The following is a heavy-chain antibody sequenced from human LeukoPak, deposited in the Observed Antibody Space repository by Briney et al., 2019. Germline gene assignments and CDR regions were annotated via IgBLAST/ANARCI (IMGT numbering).Heavy chain of an antibody. CDR3: AREVVVPAASLYNWFDP. V-gene: IGHV4-4*07. D-gene: IGHD2-2*01. Sequence: SETLSLTCTVSGGSISSYYWSWIRQPAGKGLEWIGRIYTSGSTNYNPSLKSRVTMSVDTSKNQFSLKLSSVPAADTAVYYCAREVVVPAASLYNWFDPWGQGTLVTVSS. CDR1: GGSISSYY. J-gene: IGHJ5*02. CDR2: IYTSGST.